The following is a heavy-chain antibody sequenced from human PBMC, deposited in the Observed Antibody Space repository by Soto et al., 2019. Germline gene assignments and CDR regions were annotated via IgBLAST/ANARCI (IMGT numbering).Heavy chain of an antibody. Sequence: GGSLRLSCAASGFTFSSYAMSWVRQAPGKGLEWVSAISGSGGSTYYADSVKGRFTISRDNSKNTLYLQMNSLRAEDTAVYYCAKGPNYYDSSGYDYWGQGTLVTVSS. CDR1: GFTFSSYA. V-gene: IGHV3-23*01. CDR2: ISGSGGST. CDR3: AKGPNYYDSSGYDY. D-gene: IGHD3-22*01. J-gene: IGHJ4*02.